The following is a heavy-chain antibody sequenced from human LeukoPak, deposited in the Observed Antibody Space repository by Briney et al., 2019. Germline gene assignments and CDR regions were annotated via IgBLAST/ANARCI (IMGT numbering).Heavy chain of an antibody. Sequence: GGSLRLSCAASGFTFSNAWMSWVRQAPGKGLEWFGRIKSKTDGGTTDYAAPVKGRFTISRDDSKNTLYLQMNSLKTEDTAVYYCTTDRAYNWNYDGGNWFDPWGQGTLVTVSS. CDR3: TTDRAYNWNYDGGNWFDP. J-gene: IGHJ5*02. CDR2: IKSKTDGGTT. CDR1: GFTFSNAW. V-gene: IGHV3-15*01. D-gene: IGHD1-7*01.